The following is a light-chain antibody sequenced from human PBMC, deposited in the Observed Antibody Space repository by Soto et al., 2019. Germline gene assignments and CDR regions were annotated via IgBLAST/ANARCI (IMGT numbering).Light chain of an antibody. J-gene: IGLJ3*02. V-gene: IGLV1-47*01. CDR3: AAWDDTLSGVV. CDR2: SND. CDR1: GSNVGGNY. Sequence: QSVLTQPPSASGTPGQRVTISCSGSGSNVGGNYVYWYQQLPGTAPKLLIYSNDQRPSGVPDRISGSKSGTSAYLAISGLRSVDEADYYCAAWDDTLSGVVFGGGTKVTVL.